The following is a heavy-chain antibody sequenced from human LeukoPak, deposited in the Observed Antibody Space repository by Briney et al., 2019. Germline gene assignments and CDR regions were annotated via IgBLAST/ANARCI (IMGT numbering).Heavy chain of an antibody. Sequence: GGSLRLSCAASGFSFSTNPMSWVRQAPGKGLEWVSAISPDKTYYADSVKGRLTISRDNYKNTVDLHMNSPRAEATAIYYCVKEHVDRAFTRSFEIWGQGIVVTVSS. CDR3: VKEHVDRAFTRSFEI. J-gene: IGHJ3*02. D-gene: IGHD3-3*02. CDR1: GFSFSTNP. V-gene: IGHV3-23*01. CDR2: ISPDKT.